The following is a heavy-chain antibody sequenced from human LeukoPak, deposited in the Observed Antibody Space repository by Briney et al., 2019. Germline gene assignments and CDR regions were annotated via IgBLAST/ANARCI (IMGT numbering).Heavy chain of an antibody. Sequence: SQTLSLTCTVSGGSISSGGYYWSWIRQHPGKGLEWIGYIYYSGSTYYNPSLESRVTISVDTSKNQFSLKLSSVTAADTAVYYCARDGGYVYGDYAYFDYWGQGTLVTVSS. CDR2: IYYSGST. D-gene: IGHD4-17*01. CDR1: GGSISSGGYY. J-gene: IGHJ4*02. CDR3: ARDGGYVYGDYAYFDY. V-gene: IGHV4-31*03.